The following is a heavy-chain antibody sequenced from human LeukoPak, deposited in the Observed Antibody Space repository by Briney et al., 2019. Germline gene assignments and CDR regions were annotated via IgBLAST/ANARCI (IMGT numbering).Heavy chain of an antibody. CDR1: GFTVSSNY. CDR3: AGELRLGELSTYD. V-gene: IGHV3-53*01. CDR2: IYTGGTI. D-gene: IGHD3-16*02. J-gene: IGHJ4*02. Sequence: GGSLRLSCAASGFTVSSNYMSWVRQAPGKGLEWVSVIYTGGTIYYADSVKGRFTISRDNAKNSLYLQMNSLRAEDTAVYYCAGELRLGELSTYDWGQGTLVTVSS.